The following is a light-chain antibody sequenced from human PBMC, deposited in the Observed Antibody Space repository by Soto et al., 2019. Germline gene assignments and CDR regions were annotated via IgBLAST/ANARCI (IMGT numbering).Light chain of an antibody. Sequence: DIQMTQSPSTLSASVGDRVTLTCRASQSISSSLAWYQQKPGKAPKLLIFKASSLETGVPSRFSGSGSGTEFTLTISSLPPDDFATYYCHQYNTYPWTFGQGTKVEIK. V-gene: IGKV1-5*03. CDR3: HQYNTYPWT. CDR2: KAS. J-gene: IGKJ1*01. CDR1: QSISSS.